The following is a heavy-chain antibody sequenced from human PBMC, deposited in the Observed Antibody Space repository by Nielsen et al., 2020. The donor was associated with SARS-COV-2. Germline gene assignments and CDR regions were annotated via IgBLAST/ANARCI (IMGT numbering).Heavy chain of an antibody. CDR3: ARASRGIFGVVGGMDV. V-gene: IGHV4-59*13. J-gene: IGHJ6*02. CDR2: IYYSGST. Sequence: GSLTLSCTVSGGSISSYYWSWIRQPPGKGLEWIRYIYYSGSTNYNPSLKSRVTISVDTSKNQFSLKLSCVTAADTAVYYCARASRGIFGVVGGMDVWGQGTTVTVSS. CDR1: GGSISSYY. D-gene: IGHD3-3*01.